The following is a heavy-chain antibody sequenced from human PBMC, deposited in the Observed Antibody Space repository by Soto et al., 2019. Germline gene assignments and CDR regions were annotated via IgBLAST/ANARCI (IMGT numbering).Heavy chain of an antibody. CDR1: GYSISSGYS. Sequence: SETRSLAFAVTGYSISSGYSWCWIRQPPGKGLEWIGSIYHSGSTHYNPSLKSRVTISVDTSKNQFSLKLSSVTAADTAVYYCARTHIVVPPRGGPGWFDPWGHGTLVTVSS. CDR2: IYHSGST. V-gene: IGHV4-38-2*01. CDR3: ARTHIVVPPRGGPGWFDP. D-gene: IGHD2-2*01. J-gene: IGHJ5*02.